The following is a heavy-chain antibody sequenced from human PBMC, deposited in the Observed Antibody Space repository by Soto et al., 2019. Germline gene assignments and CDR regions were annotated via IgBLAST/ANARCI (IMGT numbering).Heavy chain of an antibody. CDR3: ARDSSYGDPFDY. V-gene: IGHV4-59*01. J-gene: IGHJ4*02. D-gene: IGHD4-17*01. Sequence: LWSRVTISVDTSKNQFSLKLSSVTAADTAVYYCARDSSYGDPFDYWGQGTLVTVSS.